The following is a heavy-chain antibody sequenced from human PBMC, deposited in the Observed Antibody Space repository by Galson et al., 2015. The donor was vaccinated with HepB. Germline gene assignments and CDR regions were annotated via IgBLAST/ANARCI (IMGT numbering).Heavy chain of an antibody. Sequence: SLRVSCEASGVSFSSYAMHWVRQAPGQGLEWVGVISYDGSNKYYADSVKGRFTITRDNSRNTLYLQLNSLRAEDTAVYYCAREGVGATTPRDYYFDDWGQGTLVTVSS. CDR3: AREGVGATTPRDYYFDD. J-gene: IGHJ4*02. V-gene: IGHV3-30*06. D-gene: IGHD1-26*01. CDR1: GVSFSSYA. CDR2: ISYDGSNK.